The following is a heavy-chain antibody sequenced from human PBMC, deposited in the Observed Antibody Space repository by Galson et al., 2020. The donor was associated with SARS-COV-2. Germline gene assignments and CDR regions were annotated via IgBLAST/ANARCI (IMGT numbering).Heavy chain of an antibody. D-gene: IGHD2-2*02. Sequence: GESLKISCKVSGYTLTELSMHWVRQAPGKGLEWMGGFDPEDGETIYAQKFQGRVTMTEDTSTDTAYMELSSLRSEDTAVYYCATGPATAIQGWFDPWGQGTLVTVSS. J-gene: IGHJ5*02. V-gene: IGHV1-24*01. CDR2: FDPEDGET. CDR1: GYTLTELS. CDR3: ATGPATAIQGWFDP.